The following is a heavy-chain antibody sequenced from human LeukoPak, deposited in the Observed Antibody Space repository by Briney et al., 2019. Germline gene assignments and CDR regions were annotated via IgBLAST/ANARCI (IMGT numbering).Heavy chain of an antibody. V-gene: IGHV1-2*06. CDR2: INPNSGGT. CDR3: ARDSASYHYYYDSSGYSDY. Sequence: GASVKVSCKASGYTFTGCYMHWVRQAPGQGLEWMGRINPNSGGTNYAQKFQGRVTMTRDTSISTAYMELSRLRSDDTAVYYCARDSASYHYYYDSSGYSDYWGQGTLVTVSS. D-gene: IGHD3-22*01. CDR1: GYTFTGCY. J-gene: IGHJ4*02.